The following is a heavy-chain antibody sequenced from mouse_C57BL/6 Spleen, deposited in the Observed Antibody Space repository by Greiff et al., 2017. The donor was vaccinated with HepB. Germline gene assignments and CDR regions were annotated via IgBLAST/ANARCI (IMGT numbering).Heavy chain of an antibody. Sequence: QLQLQQPGAELVRPGSSVKLSCKASGYTFTSYWMPWVKRRPIQGLEWIGNIDPSDRETHYTHKFKDKATLTVDKSSSTAYMQVSSLTSEDSAVYYRARSYYFGSSYEDYAMEYWGQGSSVTVAS. CDR2: IDPSDRET. V-gene: IGHV1-52*01. CDR3: ARSYYFGSSYEDYAMEY. J-gene: IGHJ4*01. CDR1: GYTFTSYW. D-gene: IGHD1-1*01.